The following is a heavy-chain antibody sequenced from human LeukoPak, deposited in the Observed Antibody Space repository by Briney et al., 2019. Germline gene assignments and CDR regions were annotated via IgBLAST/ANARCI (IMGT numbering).Heavy chain of an antibody. CDR2: ISKSSTAT. CDR1: GFTVSSNY. V-gene: IGHV3-23*01. Sequence: HPGGSLRLSCAASGFTVSSNYMSWVRQAPGKGLEWVSAISKSSTATYYGDSVKGRSSISRDDSKNTVYLQINSLRADDTAIYYCAKESPYTSPRNYYFDYWGQGTLVTVSS. CDR3: AKESPYTSPRNYYFDY. J-gene: IGHJ4*02. D-gene: IGHD1-14*01.